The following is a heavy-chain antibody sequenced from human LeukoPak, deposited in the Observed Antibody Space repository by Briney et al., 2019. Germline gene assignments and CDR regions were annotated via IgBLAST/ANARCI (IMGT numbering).Heavy chain of an antibody. CDR1: GGSISSSSYY. CDR3: AREVDTAVAIYYYYYMDV. J-gene: IGHJ6*03. D-gene: IGHD5-18*01. CDR2: IYYSGST. V-gene: IGHV4-39*07. Sequence: SETLSLTCTVSGGSISSSSYYWGWIRQPPGKGLEWIGSIYYSGSTYYNPSLKSRVTISVDTSKNQFSLKLSSVTAADTAVYYCAREVDTAVAIYYYYYMDVWGKGTTVTVSS.